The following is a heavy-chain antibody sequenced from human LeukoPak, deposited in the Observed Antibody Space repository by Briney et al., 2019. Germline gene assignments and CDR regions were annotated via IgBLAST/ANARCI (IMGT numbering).Heavy chain of an antibody. CDR1: GYSLTSYW. CDR2: IYPGDSDT. D-gene: IGHD3-3*01. J-gene: IGHJ6*02. CDR3: AKGYYDFWSGYLYYGMDV. Sequence: GESLKISCTGSGYSLTSYWIGWVRQMPGKGLEWMGIIYPGDSDTRYSPSFQGQVTISADKSISTAYLQWSSLKASDTAMYYCAKGYYDFWSGYLYYGMDVWGQGTTVTASS. V-gene: IGHV5-51*01.